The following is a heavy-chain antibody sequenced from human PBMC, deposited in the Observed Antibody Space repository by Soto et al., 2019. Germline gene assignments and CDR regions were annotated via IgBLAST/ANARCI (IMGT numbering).Heavy chain of an antibody. V-gene: IGHV3-9*01. CDR1: GFTFDDYA. D-gene: IGHD6-13*01. CDR2: ISWNSGSI. Sequence: SLRLSCAASGFTFDDYAMHWVRQAPGKGLEWVSGISWNSGSIGYADSVKGRFTISRDNAKNSLYLQMNSLRAEDTALYYCALTGYSSSWMYYYFDYWGQGTLVTVS. J-gene: IGHJ4*02. CDR3: ALTGYSSSWMYYYFDY.